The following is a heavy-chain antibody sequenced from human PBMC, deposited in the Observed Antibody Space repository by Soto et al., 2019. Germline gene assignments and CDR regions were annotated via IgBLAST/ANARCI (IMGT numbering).Heavy chain of an antibody. CDR1: GFTFSSYS. J-gene: IGHJ4*02. V-gene: IGHV3-21*01. CDR2: ISSSSSYI. CDR3: ARDPGGESSSSLPFDY. D-gene: IGHD6-6*01. Sequence: GGSLRLSCAASGFTFSSYSMNWVRQAPGKGLEWVSSISSSSSYIYYADSVKGRFTISRDNAKNSLYLQMNSLRAEDTAVYYCARDPGGESSSSLPFDYWGQGTLVTVSS.